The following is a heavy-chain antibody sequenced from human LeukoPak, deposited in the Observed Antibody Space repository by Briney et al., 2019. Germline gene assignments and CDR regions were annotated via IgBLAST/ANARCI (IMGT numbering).Heavy chain of an antibody. D-gene: IGHD3-9*01. J-gene: IGHJ4*02. CDR2: ISGSGGST. CDR1: GFTFSSYA. V-gene: IGHV3-23*01. CDR3: AKILFTYYDILTGFSGCDY. Sequence: PGGSLRLSCAASGFTFSSYAMSWVRQAPGKGLEWVSAISGSGGSTYYADSVKGRFTISRDNSKNTLYLQMNSLGAEDTAVYYCAKILFTYYDILTGFSGCDYWGQGTLVTVSS.